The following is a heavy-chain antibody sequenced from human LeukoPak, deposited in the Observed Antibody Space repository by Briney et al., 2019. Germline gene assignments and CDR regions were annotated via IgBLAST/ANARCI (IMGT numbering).Heavy chain of an antibody. CDR1: GFIFDDFA. CDR2: ISWNGDYI. V-gene: IGHV3-9*01. D-gene: IGHD4-17*01. Sequence: TGGSLRLSCAVSGFIFDDFAMHWVRQVPGKGLEWVSGISWNGDYIRYADSVKSRFATSRDNAKNSLNFQMTSVRREDTALYFCVRYFYADYDAFDVWGQGTKVTVSS. CDR3: VRYFYADYDAFDV. J-gene: IGHJ3*01.